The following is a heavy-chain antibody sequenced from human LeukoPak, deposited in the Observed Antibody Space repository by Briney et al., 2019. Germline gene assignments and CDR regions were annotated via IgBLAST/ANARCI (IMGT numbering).Heavy chain of an antibody. D-gene: IGHD3/OR15-3a*01. CDR2: INVGNGNT. CDR3: ARPRTGAFDI. V-gene: IGHV1-3*01. J-gene: IGHJ3*02. CDR1: GYTFSAYT. Sequence: VASVKVSCKASGYTFSAYTIHWVRQAPGQRPEWMGWINVGNGNTKYAQKFQGRVTISRDTSARVVYLELNSLKFEDTSMYYCARPRTGAFDIWGQGTMVTVSS.